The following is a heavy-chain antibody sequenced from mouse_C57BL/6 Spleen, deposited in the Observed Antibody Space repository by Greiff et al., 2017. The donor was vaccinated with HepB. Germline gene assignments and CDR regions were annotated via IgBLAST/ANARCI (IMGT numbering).Heavy chain of an antibody. CDR1: GYTFTSYG. CDR2: IYPRSGNT. V-gene: IGHV1-81*01. Sequence: QVQLQQSGPELARPGASVKLSCKASGYTFTSYGISWVKQRTGQGLEWIGEIYPRSGNTYYNEKFKGKATLTAAKSSSTAYMMLRSLTSEDSSVYFWSRSAGTSAVDWYFAVWGTGTTVIVSS. D-gene: IGHD6-1*01. J-gene: IGHJ1*03. CDR3: SRSAGTSAVDWYFAV.